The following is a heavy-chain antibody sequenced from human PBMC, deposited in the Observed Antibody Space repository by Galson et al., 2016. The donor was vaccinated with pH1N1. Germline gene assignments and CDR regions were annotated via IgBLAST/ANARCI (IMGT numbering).Heavy chain of an antibody. CDR2: ISTYTGNA. V-gene: IGHV1-18*01. CDR3: ASRRILECSGGSCYLDY. CDR1: GYTFTTYG. J-gene: IGHJ4*02. D-gene: IGHD2-15*01. Sequence: SVKVSCKASGYTFTTYGIDWVRQAPGQGPEWMRWISTYTGNAKYAQKFQGRLTLTTDPFTNIAYMDLGSLTSDDTATYFCASRRILECSGGSCYLDYWGQGTLVSVSS.